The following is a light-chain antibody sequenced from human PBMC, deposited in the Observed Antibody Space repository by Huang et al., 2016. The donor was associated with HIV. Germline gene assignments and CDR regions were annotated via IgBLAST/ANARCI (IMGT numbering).Light chain of an antibody. J-gene: IGKJ3*01. Sequence: EIVMTQSPATLSASPGERATLSCRASQSVSSNLAWYQQKPGQAPRLLIDGASTRATGIPARFSGSGAGTEFTLTISSLQSEDFAVYYCQQNNNWPPLFTFGPGTKVDIK. CDR1: QSVSSN. CDR3: QQNNNWPPLFT. CDR2: GAS. V-gene: IGKV3-15*01.